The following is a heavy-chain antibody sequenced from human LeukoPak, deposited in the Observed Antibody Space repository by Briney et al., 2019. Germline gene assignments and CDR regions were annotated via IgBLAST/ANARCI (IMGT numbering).Heavy chain of an antibody. V-gene: IGHV4-30-4*08. D-gene: IGHD2-2*01. Sequence: PSQTLSLTXTVSGGSISSGDYYWSWIRQPSGKGLEWIGYIYYSGGTYYNPSLKSRVTISVDTSKNQFSLKLSSVTAADTAVYYCARYTVVPVFDYWGQGTLVAVSS. J-gene: IGHJ4*02. CDR1: GGSISSGDYY. CDR2: IYYSGGT. CDR3: ARYTVVPVFDY.